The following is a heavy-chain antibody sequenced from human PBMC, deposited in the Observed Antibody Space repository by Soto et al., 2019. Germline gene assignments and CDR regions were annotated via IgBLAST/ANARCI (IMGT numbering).Heavy chain of an antibody. D-gene: IGHD3-16*01. CDR2: IWYDGSNP. Sequence: QVQLVESGGGVVQPGRSLRLSCAASGFTFRSNGMHWVRQAPGKGLEWVAVIWYDGSNPNYASSVKGRFTISRDNSKNTVDLQMNSLRVEDTAVYYCERWGDKKTVDYWGHGTLVTVSS. J-gene: IGHJ4*01. CDR1: GFTFRSNG. CDR3: ERWGDKKTVDY. V-gene: IGHV3-33*01.